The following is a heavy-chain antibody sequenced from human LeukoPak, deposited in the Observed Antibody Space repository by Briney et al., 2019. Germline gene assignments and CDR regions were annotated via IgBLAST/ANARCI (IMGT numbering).Heavy chain of an antibody. CDR1: GFTFSSYA. D-gene: IGHD6-13*01. J-gene: IGHJ4*02. CDR3: ASGRLGYSSSGFDY. V-gene: IGHV3-30-3*01. CDR2: ISYNGSNK. Sequence: GGSLRLSCAASGFTFSSYAMHWVRQAPGKGLEWVAVISYNGSNKYYADSVKGRFTISRDNSKNTLCLQMNSLRTEDTAVYYCASGRLGYSSSGFDYWGQGTLVTVSS.